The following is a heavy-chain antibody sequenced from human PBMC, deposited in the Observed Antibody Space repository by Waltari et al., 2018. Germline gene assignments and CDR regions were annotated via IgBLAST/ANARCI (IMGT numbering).Heavy chain of an antibody. CDR1: GCTCRDAW. V-gene: IGHV3-15*01. J-gene: IGHJ4*02. D-gene: IGHD2-15*01. Sequence: EVQLVESGGGVVKPGGSLRLSCVGAGCTCRDAWMNWVRRAPGKRLEWVGRIKTRTGDGTRDYTAPVEGRFTISRDDSKNTLYLQMNSLKTEDTAVYYCTTDLRYCSGGSCFTRDYWGQGTLVTVSS. CDR3: TTDLRYCSGGSCFTRDY. CDR2: IKTRTGDGTR.